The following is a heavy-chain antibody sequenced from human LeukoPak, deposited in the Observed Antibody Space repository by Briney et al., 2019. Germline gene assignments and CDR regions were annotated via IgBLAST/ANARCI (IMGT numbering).Heavy chain of an antibody. Sequence: SETLSLTCTVSGGSINNYYWTWIRQPAGKGLEWIGRIYTSGSTNYTPSLRSRVTMSIDTSNNQFSLDLSSVTAADTAVYYCARGIAAGGGYFDHWGQGTLVIVSS. CDR1: GGSINNYY. CDR3: ARGIAAGGGYFDH. V-gene: IGHV4-4*07. J-gene: IGHJ4*02. CDR2: IYTSGST. D-gene: IGHD6-13*01.